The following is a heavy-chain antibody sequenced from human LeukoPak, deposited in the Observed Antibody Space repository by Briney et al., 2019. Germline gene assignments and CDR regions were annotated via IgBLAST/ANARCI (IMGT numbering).Heavy chain of an antibody. CDR1: GLTFSDSY. D-gene: IGHD2-21*01. CDR2: LSIHSSHI. CDR3: GRVVGDTGYYVDP. V-gene: IGHV3-11*05. Sequence: GGTLRLSCAASGLTFSDSYMTWIPHAPPKGLEWISDLSIHSSHIKYTDSLKSRFTISINDPKNSLYLQMKHLRGTDTAVYYCGRVVGDTGYYVDPWGPGNLVTVSS. J-gene: IGHJ5*02.